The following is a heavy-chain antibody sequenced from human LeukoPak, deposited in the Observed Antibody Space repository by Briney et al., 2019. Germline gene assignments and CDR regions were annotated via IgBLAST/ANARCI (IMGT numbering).Heavy chain of an antibody. CDR3: ARRAGAYSHPYDY. V-gene: IGHV3-23*01. CDR2: ISGSGGST. Sequence: TGGSLRLSCAASGFTFSSYAMSWVRQAPGKGLEWVSAISGSGGSTYYADSVKGRFTISRDNSKNTLYLQMNSLRAENTAVYYCARRAGAYSHPYDYWGQGTLVTVSS. CDR1: GFTFSSYA. J-gene: IGHJ4*02. D-gene: IGHD4/OR15-4a*01.